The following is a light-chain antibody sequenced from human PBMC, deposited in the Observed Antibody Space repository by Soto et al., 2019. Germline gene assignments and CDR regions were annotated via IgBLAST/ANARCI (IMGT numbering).Light chain of an antibody. CDR3: RQYINSRWT. J-gene: IGKJ1*01. CDR2: AAS. V-gene: IGKV3-20*01. CDR1: QSVSSTY. Sequence: EIVLTQSPGTLSLSPGERATLSCRPSQSVSSTYLDWYQQKPGQAPSLLIYAASSRATDIPDRLSGGASATDFTLTGGRLEPKDFAVYYCRQYINSRWTFGQGTKVEIK.